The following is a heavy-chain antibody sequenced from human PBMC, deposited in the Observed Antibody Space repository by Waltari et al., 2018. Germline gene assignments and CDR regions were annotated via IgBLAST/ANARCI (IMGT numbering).Heavy chain of an antibody. Sequence: QITLKESGPTLVKPTQTLSLTCTFSGFSFSTSGLSVDWIRQPPGKTLEWLGLIYWNDDKRYSPSRRSRLTITRDTSKNQVVLTMTNMDTVDTATYYCARRDPALLAYNYWGQGAPVTVSA. CDR2: IYWNDDK. V-gene: IGHV2-5*01. CDR1: GFSFSTSGLS. D-gene: IGHD2-21*01. J-gene: IGHJ4*02. CDR3: ARRDPALLAYNY.